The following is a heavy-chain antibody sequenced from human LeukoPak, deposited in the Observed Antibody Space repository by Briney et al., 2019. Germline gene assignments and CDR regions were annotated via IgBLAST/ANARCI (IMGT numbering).Heavy chain of an antibody. Sequence: GGSLRLSCAASGFTFSSYGMHWVRQAPGKGLEWVALTRHDGSNKYHAESVKGRFIISRDNSKNTLYLQMNSLRAEDTAVYYCAKDRRYIGFGELDYWGQGTLVTVSS. J-gene: IGHJ4*02. CDR2: TRHDGSNK. V-gene: IGHV3-30*02. CDR1: GFTFSSYG. CDR3: AKDRRYIGFGELDY. D-gene: IGHD3-10*01.